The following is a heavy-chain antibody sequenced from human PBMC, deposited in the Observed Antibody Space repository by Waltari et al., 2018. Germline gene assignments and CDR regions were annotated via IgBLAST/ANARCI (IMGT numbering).Heavy chain of an antibody. D-gene: IGHD1-26*01. CDR2: ISWNSDNI. Sequence: DVHLLESGVGLVQPGRSLRLSCAVSGSNFADYAMHWVRQAPGKGVEWVSGISWNSDNIGYADSVKGRFTISRDNAKNSLYLQMNSLRPEDTALYYCAKGHSGSYGLKDWGQGTLVTVSS. CDR1: GSNFADYA. CDR3: AKGHSGSYGLKD. J-gene: IGHJ4*02. V-gene: IGHV3-9*01.